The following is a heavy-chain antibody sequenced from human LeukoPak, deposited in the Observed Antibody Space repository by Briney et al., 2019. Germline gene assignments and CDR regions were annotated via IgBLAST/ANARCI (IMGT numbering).Heavy chain of an antibody. Sequence: SETLSLTCTVSGGSISSNNYYWGWIRQPPGKRLEWIGSINYSGSTDYNPSLKSRFTISVDTSKNQFSLKLSSVTAADTAMYYCARHFIERRPGGRFDPWGQGLLVTVSS. CDR2: INYSGST. CDR1: GGSISSNNYY. D-gene: IGHD6-6*01. CDR3: ARHFIERRPGGRFDP. J-gene: IGHJ5*02. V-gene: IGHV4-39*01.